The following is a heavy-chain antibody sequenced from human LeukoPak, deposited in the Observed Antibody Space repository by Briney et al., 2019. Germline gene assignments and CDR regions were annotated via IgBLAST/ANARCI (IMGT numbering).Heavy chain of an antibody. V-gene: IGHV1-8*01. CDR3: ARGAAAALYYYYYYMDV. CDR2: MNPNSGNT. Sequence: EASVKVSCKASGYTFTSYDINWVRQATGQGLEWMGWMNPNSGNTGYAQKFQGRVTMTRNTSISTAYMELSSLRSEDTAVYYCARGAAAALYYYYYYMDVWGKGTTVTVSS. J-gene: IGHJ6*03. CDR1: GYTFTSYD. D-gene: IGHD6-13*01.